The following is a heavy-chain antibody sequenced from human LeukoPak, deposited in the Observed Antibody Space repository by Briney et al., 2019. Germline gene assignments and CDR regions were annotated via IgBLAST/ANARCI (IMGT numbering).Heavy chain of an antibody. Sequence: GSVKDSCKVSGFTLTELFVHWVRQAPGKGLEWMGGFDPEDRESIYAQKFQGRVTLTEDTSSDTAYMELSSLRSEDTAVYYCATGTHPLFVAACDIWGQGTMVTVSS. CDR2: FDPEDRES. D-gene: IGHD2-21*01. CDR3: ATGTHPLFVAACDI. V-gene: IGHV1-24*01. J-gene: IGHJ3*02. CDR1: GFTLTELF.